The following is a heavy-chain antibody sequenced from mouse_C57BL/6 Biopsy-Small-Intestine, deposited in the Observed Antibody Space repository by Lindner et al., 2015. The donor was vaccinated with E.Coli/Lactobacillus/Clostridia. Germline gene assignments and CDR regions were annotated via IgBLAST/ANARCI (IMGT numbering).Heavy chain of an antibody. CDR2: INPYNGGT. CDR1: GYTFTDYY. Sequence: VQLQESGPVLVKPGASVKMSCKASGYTFTDYYMNWVKQSHGKSLEWIGVINPYNGGTSYNQKFKGKATLTVDKSSSTAYMELNSLTSEDSAVYFCATGPYFDFWGQGTTLTVSS. J-gene: IGHJ2*01. CDR3: ATGPYFDF. V-gene: IGHV1-19*01.